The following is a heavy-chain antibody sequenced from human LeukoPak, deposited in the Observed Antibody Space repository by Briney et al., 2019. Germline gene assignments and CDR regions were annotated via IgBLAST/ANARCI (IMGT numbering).Heavy chain of an antibody. CDR2: IYSGGST. CDR1: GFTVSSNY. D-gene: IGHD4-17*01. V-gene: IGHV3-66*01. CDR3: ARTPNGDYAFDY. J-gene: IGHJ4*02. Sequence: AGGSLRLSCAASGFTVSSNYMSWVRQAPGKGLEWVSVIYSGGSTYYADSVKGRFTISRDNSKNTLYLQMNSLRAEDTAVYYCARTPNGDYAFDYWGQGTLVTVSS.